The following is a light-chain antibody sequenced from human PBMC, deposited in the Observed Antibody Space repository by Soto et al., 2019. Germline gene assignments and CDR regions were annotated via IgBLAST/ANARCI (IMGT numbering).Light chain of an antibody. Sequence: QSALTQPRSVSGSLGQSVTISCTGTSSDVGTYNYVSWYQQHPGKAPKVMIYDVSERPSGVPDRFSGSKSGNTDSLTISGRQAEDEADYYCCSYAGSPRYVLGTGTKVTVL. V-gene: IGLV2-11*01. J-gene: IGLJ1*01. CDR1: SSDVGTYNY. CDR2: DVS. CDR3: CSYAGSPRYV.